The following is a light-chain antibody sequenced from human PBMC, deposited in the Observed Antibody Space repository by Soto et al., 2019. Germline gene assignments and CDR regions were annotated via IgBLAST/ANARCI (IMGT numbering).Light chain of an antibody. Sequence: QSALAQPDSVSGSPGQSITISCTGTSSDVGSYNSVSWYQQYPGKAPTLLINDVSNRPSGVSNRFSGSKSGSTASLTISGLQGEDEADYYCSSFTSSSSYVFGSGTKLTVL. V-gene: IGLV2-14*03. CDR1: SSDVGSYNS. CDR3: SSFTSSSSYV. J-gene: IGLJ1*01. CDR2: DVS.